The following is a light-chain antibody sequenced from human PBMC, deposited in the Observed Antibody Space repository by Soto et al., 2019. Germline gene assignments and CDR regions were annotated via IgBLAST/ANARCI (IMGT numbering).Light chain of an antibody. V-gene: IGKV1-5*01. J-gene: IGKJ1*01. CDR3: QQYNTHST. CDR2: DAS. CDR1: QSVSGW. Sequence: SASVGARVTITCRASQSVSGWLAWYQQKPGKAPNLLIYDASNLESGVPPRFSGSGSGTEFTLTISSLWPDDFATYYCQQYNTHSTFGQGTKVDIK.